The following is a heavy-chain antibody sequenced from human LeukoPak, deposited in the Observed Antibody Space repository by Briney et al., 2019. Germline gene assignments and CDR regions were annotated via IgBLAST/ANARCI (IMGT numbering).Heavy chain of an antibody. D-gene: IGHD3-22*01. J-gene: IGHJ4*02. CDR1: GFTFSNHP. CDR2: ISAGGGST. V-gene: IGHV3-23*01. CDR3: AKDGFDYYDSSGYNYFDY. Sequence: GGSLRLSCAASGFTFSNHPMSWVRQAPGKGLQWVSAISAGGGSTYYADSVKGRFTSSRDNSKNTLYLQMNSLRAEDTAVYYCAKDGFDYYDSSGYNYFDYWGQGTLVTVSS.